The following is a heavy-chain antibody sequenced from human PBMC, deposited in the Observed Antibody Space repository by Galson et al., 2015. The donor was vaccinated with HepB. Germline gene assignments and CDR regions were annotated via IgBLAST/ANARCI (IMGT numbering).Heavy chain of an antibody. J-gene: IGHJ4*02. V-gene: IGHV3-30*04. CDR3: ARECAPRANYYFDY. Sequence: SLRLSCAASGFTFSSYAMHWVRQAPGKGLEWVAVISYDGSNKYYADSVKGRFTISRDNSKNTLYLRMNSLRAEDTAVYYCARECAPRANYYFDYWGQGTLVTVSS. CDR2: ISYDGSNK. CDR1: GFTFSSYA. D-gene: IGHD2-8*01.